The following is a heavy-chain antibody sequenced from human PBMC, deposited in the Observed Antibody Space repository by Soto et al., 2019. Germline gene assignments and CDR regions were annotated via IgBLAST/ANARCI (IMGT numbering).Heavy chain of an antibody. CDR2: IATYNTNR. J-gene: IGHJ5*02. V-gene: IGHV1-18*01. CDR1: GDTFTNFG. CDR3: ARVIRGVVNWLDP. D-gene: IGHD3-10*01. Sequence: ASVKVSCKTSGDTFTNFGLSWVRQAPGQGLEWMGWIATYNTNRNYSQKFQGRLTLTIDTSTSTAYIELKSLGYDDTAVYYCARVIRGVVNWLDPCGQGTLVTVYS.